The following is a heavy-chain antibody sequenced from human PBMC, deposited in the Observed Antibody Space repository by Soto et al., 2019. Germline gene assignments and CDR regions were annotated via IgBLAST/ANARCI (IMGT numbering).Heavy chain of an antibody. Sequence: ASVKVSCKASGYTFTSYGISWVRQAPGQGLEWMGWISAYNGNTNYAQKLQGRVTMTTDTSTSTAYMELRSLRSDDTAVYYCARDRGYFSSTSCYTGNWFALRGQGTLVTVS. CDR3: ARDRGYFSSTSCYTGNWFAL. CDR1: GYTFTSYG. J-gene: IGHJ5*02. CDR2: ISAYNGNT. V-gene: IGHV1-18*01. D-gene: IGHD2-2*02.